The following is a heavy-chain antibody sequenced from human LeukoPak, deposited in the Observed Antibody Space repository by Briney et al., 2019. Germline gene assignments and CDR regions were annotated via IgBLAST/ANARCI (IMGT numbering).Heavy chain of an antibody. J-gene: IGHJ4*02. V-gene: IGHV5-51*01. CDR1: GYSFSNYW. Sequence: KHGESLKISCKASGYSFSNYWIAWVRQMPGKGLEWMGIIYPGDSDTRYSPSFQGQVTISADKSISTAYLQWSSLKASDTAMYYCARSITMVRGVFDYWRQGTLVTVSS. CDR3: ARSITMVRGVFDY. D-gene: IGHD3-10*01. CDR2: IYPGDSDT.